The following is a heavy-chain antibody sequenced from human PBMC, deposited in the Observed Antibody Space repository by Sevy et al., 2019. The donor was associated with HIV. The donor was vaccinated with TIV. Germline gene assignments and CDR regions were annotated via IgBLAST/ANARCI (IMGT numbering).Heavy chain of an antibody. CDR1: GFTFSSYA. CDR2: ISTGSTTI. CDR3: AIDPRDGGDY. D-gene: IGHD3-16*01. V-gene: IGHV3-48*02. Sequence: GGSLRLSCAASGFTFSSYAMSWVRQAPGKGLEWISYISTGSTTIYYADSVKGRFTVSRDNARSSLFLQMNSLRDEDTAVYYCAIDPRDGGDYWGQGTLVTVSS. J-gene: IGHJ4*02.